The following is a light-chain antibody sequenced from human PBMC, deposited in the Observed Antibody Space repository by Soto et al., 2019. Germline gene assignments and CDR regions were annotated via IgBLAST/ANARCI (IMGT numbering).Light chain of an antibody. CDR3: QAWDSSHVV. V-gene: IGLV3-1*01. Sequence: SYELTQPPSVSVSPGQTASITCSGDKLGDKYACWYQQKQGQSPVLVIYQDSKRPTGIPERFSGSNSGNTATLSISGTQAMDEADYYCQAWDSSHVVFGGGTKVTV. CDR2: QDS. CDR1: KLGDKY. J-gene: IGLJ2*01.